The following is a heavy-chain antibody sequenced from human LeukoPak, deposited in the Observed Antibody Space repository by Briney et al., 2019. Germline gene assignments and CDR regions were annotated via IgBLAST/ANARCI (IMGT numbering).Heavy chain of an antibody. CDR3: ARFVYCSSTSCYLSFDD. Sequence: SETLSLTCTVSGYSISSGYYWGWIRQPPGKGLELIGSIYYSGSTYYNPSLKSRVTISVDTSKNQFSLKLGSVTAADTAVYYCARFVYCSSTSCYLSFDDWGQGSLVTVSS. D-gene: IGHD2-2*01. V-gene: IGHV4-38-2*02. CDR2: IYYSGST. J-gene: IGHJ4*02. CDR1: GYSISSGYY.